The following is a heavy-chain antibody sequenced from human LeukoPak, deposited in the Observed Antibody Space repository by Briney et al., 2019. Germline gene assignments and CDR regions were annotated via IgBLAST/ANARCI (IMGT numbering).Heavy chain of an antibody. CDR3: AKLNF. J-gene: IGHJ4*02. V-gene: IGHV3-23*01. D-gene: IGHD3-3*01. Sequence: PGGSLRLSCAASGFTFSTFAMSWVRQAPGKGLEWASTISSSGGSTFYADSVKGRFTISRDNSKNTLYLQMNSLRAEDAAVYYCAKLNFWGQGTLVTVSS. CDR1: GFTFSTFA. CDR2: ISSSGGST.